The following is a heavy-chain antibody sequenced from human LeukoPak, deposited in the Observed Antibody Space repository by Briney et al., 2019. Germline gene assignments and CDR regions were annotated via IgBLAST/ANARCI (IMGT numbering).Heavy chain of an antibody. V-gene: IGHV3-74*01. J-gene: IGHJ4*02. D-gene: IGHD3-3*01. CDR2: IDSHGTTT. CDR1: GFTSSAFW. CDR3: ARRGELWSGYPFDS. Sequence: GGSLRLSCVASGFTSSAFWMSWVRRPPGKGLVWVSRIDSHGTTTDYADSVKGRFTISRDNDKNTVYLQMDSLRAEDTAMYYCARRGELWSGYPFDSWGQGTLVTVSS.